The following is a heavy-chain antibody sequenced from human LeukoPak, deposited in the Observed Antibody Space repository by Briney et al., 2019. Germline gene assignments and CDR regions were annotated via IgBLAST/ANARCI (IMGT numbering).Heavy chain of an antibody. CDR3: ASVRRYSGSYYFDY. CDR2: IIPILGTA. J-gene: IGHJ4*02. CDR1: GGTFSSYA. Sequence: SVKVSCKASGGTFSSYAISCGREAPGQGVGWMVRIIPILGTANYAQKFQRRVTITTDESTSTAYMELSSLRSEDRAVYYCASVRRYSGSYYFDYWGQGTLVTVSS. V-gene: IGHV1-69*05. D-gene: IGHD1-26*01.